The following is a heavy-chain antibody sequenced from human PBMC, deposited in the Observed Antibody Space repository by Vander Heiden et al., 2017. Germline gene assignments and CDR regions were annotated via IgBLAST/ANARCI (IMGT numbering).Heavy chain of an antibody. J-gene: IGHJ2*01. CDR1: GFTFKNYG. CDR3: AIDRNWGKTNWYLDL. Sequence: QVQLVESGGGVVQSGRSLRLSCAASGFTFKNYGMHWVRQAPGKGLEWVAVIWYDGSNSKHADSGKGRFTLSRDNSKNTLYMQMNRLRAEETAVYYCAIDRNWGKTNWYLDLWGRGTLVTVSS. D-gene: IGHD7-27*01. V-gene: IGHV3-33*01. CDR2: IWYDGSNS.